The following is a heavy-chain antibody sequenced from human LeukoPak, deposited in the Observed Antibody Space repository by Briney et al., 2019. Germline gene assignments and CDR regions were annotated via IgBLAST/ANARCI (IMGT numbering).Heavy chain of an antibody. CDR1: GGSFSGYY. CDR2: IKHSGSY. Sequence: SETLSLTCAVYGGSFSGYYLSWIRQPPGKGLELIGEIKHSGSYNYYAYIKNRVTITVGNDKNHMSLKLRSLTAAETTVCYSAISIIKQKTAYELLTGYPDYWGQGTLVTVSS. V-gene: IGHV4-34*01. J-gene: IGHJ4*02. D-gene: IGHD3-9*01. CDR3: AISIIKQKTAYELLTGYPDY.